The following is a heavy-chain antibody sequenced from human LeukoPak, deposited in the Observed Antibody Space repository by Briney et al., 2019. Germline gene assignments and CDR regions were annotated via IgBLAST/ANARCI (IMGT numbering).Heavy chain of an antibody. Sequence: ASVKVSCKASGYTFTSYYMHWVRQAPGQGLEWMGIINPSGGSTSYAQKFQGRATMTRDTSTGTVYMELSGLRSEDTAVYYCARARYGGSPAFDYWGQGTLVTVSS. J-gene: IGHJ4*02. V-gene: IGHV1-46*01. CDR2: INPSGGST. CDR3: ARARYGGSPAFDY. CDR1: GYTFTSYY. D-gene: IGHD3-10*01.